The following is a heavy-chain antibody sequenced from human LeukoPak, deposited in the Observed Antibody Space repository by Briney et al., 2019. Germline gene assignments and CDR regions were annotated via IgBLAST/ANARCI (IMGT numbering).Heavy chain of an antibody. D-gene: IGHD2-2*02. CDR2: ISGSGTTM. CDR1: GFTFSSNS. Sequence: PGGSLSLSCAASGFTFSSNSMNWVRHAPGKGLEWLSYISGSGTTMYYADSVKGRFTISRDNAKNSLYLQMHGLRDEDTAVYYCARYCISTSCYSEIDYWGQGTLVTVSS. V-gene: IGHV3-48*02. J-gene: IGHJ4*02. CDR3: ARYCISTSCYSEIDY.